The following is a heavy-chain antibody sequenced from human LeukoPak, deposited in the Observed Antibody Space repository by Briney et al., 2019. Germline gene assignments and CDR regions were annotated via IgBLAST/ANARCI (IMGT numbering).Heavy chain of an antibody. Sequence: SETLSLTCAVPGGSISSSNWWSWVRQPPGKGLEWIGEIYHSGSTNYNPSLKSRVTISVDKSKNQFSLKLSSVTAADTAVYYCARTPTVRGYGMDVWGQGTTVTVSS. CDR3: ARTPTVRGYGMDV. CDR1: GGSISSSNW. V-gene: IGHV4-4*02. D-gene: IGHD4-17*01. CDR2: IYHSGST. J-gene: IGHJ6*02.